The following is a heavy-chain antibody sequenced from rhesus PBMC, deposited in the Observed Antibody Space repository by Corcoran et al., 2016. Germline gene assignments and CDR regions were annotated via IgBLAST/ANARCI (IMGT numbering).Heavy chain of an antibody. J-gene: IGHJ3*01. D-gene: IGHD6S26*01. Sequence: QVQLVQSGAEVKKPGASVKVSCKASGFTFGSYAINWVRQAPGHGLEWMVVIIPLVGITNYAEKFQGRVTITADMFTSTAYMELSSLRSEDTAVYYCARASSGWSDDAFDFWGRGLRVTVS. CDR2: IIPLVGIT. CDR1: GFTFGSYA. V-gene: IGHV1-198*02. CDR3: ARASSGWSDDAFDF.